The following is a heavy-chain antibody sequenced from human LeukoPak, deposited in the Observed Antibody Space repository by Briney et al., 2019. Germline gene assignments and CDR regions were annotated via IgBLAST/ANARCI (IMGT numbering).Heavy chain of an antibody. D-gene: IGHD2-2*01. V-gene: IGHV3-21*01. J-gene: IGHJ6*04. CDR3: ARASKLYCSSTSCYMDV. CDR2: ISSSSTSI. Sequence: GGSLRLSCAASGSTFSSYSMNWVRQAPGKGLEWVSSISSSSTSIYYADSVKGRFTISRDNAKNSLYLQVNGLGAEDTAVYYCARASKLYCSSTSCYMDVWGKGTTVTVFS. CDR1: GSTFSSYS.